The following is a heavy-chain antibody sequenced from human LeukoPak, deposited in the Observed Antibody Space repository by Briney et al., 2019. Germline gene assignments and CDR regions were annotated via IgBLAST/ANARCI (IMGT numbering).Heavy chain of an antibody. Sequence: YPGGSLRLSCAASGFTFSSYSMTWVRQAPGKGLEWVSSISSSSSYIYYADSVKGRFTISRDNAKNSLYLQMNSLRAEDTAVYYCARVRGCDDGVCRFDYWGQGTLVTVSS. V-gene: IGHV3-21*01. CDR2: ISSSSSYI. CDR1: GFTFSSYS. D-gene: IGHD2-8*01. CDR3: ARVRGCDDGVCRFDY. J-gene: IGHJ4*02.